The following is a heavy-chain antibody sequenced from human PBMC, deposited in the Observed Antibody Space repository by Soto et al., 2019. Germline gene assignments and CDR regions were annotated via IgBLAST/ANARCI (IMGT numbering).Heavy chain of an antibody. Sequence: TSETLSLTCTVSGGSISSYYWSWIRQPPGKGLEWIGYIYYSGSTNYNPSLKSRVTISVDTSKNQFSLKLSSVTAADTAVYYCARHGTAVELDYWGQGTLVTVSS. CDR2: IYYSGST. CDR3: ARHGTAVELDY. V-gene: IGHV4-59*08. CDR1: GGSISSYY. J-gene: IGHJ4*02. D-gene: IGHD6-19*01.